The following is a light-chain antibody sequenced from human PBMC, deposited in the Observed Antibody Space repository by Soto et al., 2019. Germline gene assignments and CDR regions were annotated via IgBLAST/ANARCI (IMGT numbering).Light chain of an antibody. CDR3: SSFTSMSSLV. CDR1: SRDVGGYNY. Sequence: QSALTQPASVSGSPGQSITISCTGTSRDVGGYNYVSWYQQHPGKVPKLMIYEVSNRPSGVSNRFSGSKSGNTASLTISGLQAEDEADYYCSSFTSMSSLVFGGGTKLTVL. CDR2: EVS. J-gene: IGLJ3*02. V-gene: IGLV2-14*01.